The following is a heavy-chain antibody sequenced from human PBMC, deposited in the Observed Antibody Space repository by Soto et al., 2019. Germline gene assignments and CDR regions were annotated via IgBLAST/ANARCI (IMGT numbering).Heavy chain of an antibody. D-gene: IGHD3-16*02. Sequence: SETLSLTCAVSGGSISSGVYSWSWIRHPPGKGLEWIGYIYHSGSTYYNPSLKSRVTISVDRSKNQFSLKLSSVTAADTAVYYCASTHYDYVWGSYRYRGGFDPWGQGTLVTVSS. J-gene: IGHJ5*02. V-gene: IGHV4-30-2*01. CDR3: ASTHYDYVWGSYRYRGGFDP. CDR1: GGSISSGVYS. CDR2: IYHSGST.